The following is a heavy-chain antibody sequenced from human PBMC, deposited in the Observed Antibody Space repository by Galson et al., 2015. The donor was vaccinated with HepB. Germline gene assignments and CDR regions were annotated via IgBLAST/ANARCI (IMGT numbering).Heavy chain of an antibody. D-gene: IGHD3-10*01. Sequence: SLRLSCAASGFTFSSYWMHWVRQAPGKGLVWVSRINSDGSSTSYADSVKGRFTISRDNAKNTLYLQMNSLRAEDTAVYYCAREGRYGTMVRGVTFVEYYFDYWGQGTLVTVSS. CDR1: GFTFSSYW. J-gene: IGHJ4*02. V-gene: IGHV3-74*01. CDR3: AREGRYGTMVRGVTFVEYYFDY. CDR2: INSDGSST.